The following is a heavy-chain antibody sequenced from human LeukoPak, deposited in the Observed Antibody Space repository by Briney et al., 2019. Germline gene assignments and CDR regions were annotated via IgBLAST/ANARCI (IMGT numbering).Heavy chain of an antibody. D-gene: IGHD3-22*01. CDR3: ARHRGEYDSSGSLDY. J-gene: IGHJ4*02. V-gene: IGHV5-51*01. CDR1: GYSFTSYW. Sequence: GESLKISCKGSGYSFTSYWIGWVRQMPGKGLEWMGIIYPGDSDTRYSPSFQGQVTISADKSISTAYLQWSSLKASDTATYYCARHRGEYDSSGSLDYWGQGTLVTVSS. CDR2: IYPGDSDT.